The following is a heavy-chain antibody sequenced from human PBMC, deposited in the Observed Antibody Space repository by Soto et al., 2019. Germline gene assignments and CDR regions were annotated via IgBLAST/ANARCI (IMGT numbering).Heavy chain of an antibody. J-gene: IGHJ4*02. CDR1: GYSISNGYY. V-gene: IGHV4-38-2*01. Sequence: SETVSLTCAVSGYSISNGYYWGWIRQPPGKGLEWIGSIYHTGSTYYNPSLKSRVTISVDTSKNQFSLKLSSVTAADTAVYYCARRHSSNWYGLDYWGQGTLVTVSS. CDR3: ARRHSSNWYGLDY. D-gene: IGHD6-13*01. CDR2: IYHTGST.